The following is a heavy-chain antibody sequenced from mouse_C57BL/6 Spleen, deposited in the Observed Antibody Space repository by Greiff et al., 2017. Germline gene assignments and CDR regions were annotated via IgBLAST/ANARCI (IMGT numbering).Heavy chain of an antibody. CDR3: ARDQRAWFAY. CDR1: GFTFSGYA. Sequence: EVQLVESGGGLVKPGGSLKLSCAASGFTFSGYAMSWVRQTPEKRLEWVATISDGGSYTYYPDNVKGRFTISRDNAKNNLYLQMSHLKSEDTAMYYCARDQRAWFAYWGQGTLVTVSA. V-gene: IGHV5-4*01. CDR2: ISDGGSYT. J-gene: IGHJ3*01.